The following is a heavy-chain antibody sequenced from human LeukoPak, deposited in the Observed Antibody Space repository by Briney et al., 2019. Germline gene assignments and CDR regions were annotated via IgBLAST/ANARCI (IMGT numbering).Heavy chain of an antibody. J-gene: IGHJ3*01. Sequence: PGGSLRLSCAASGFTFSNYGMHWVRQAPGKGLEWVVFIRYDGSNKYYADSVKGRFSISRDNSKHTLYLQMNTLRADDTAVYYCAKDGSNDWRWGAFDVWGQGTMVTVSS. CDR3: AKDGSNDWRWGAFDV. CDR1: GFTFSNYG. D-gene: IGHD2-15*01. CDR2: IRYDGSNK. V-gene: IGHV3-30*02.